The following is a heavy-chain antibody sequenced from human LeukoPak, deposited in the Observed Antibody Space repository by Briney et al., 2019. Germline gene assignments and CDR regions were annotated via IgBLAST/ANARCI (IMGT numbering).Heavy chain of an antibody. CDR1: GFTFDDYA. J-gene: IGHJ4*02. CDR3: AEGGYYYGSGSYYPSPLFDY. Sequence: GGSLRLSCAASGFTFDDYAMHWVRQARGTGLERVSGISWNSGSIGYADSVKGRFTISRDNAKNSLYLQMNSLRAEDTALYYCAEGGYYYGSGSYYPSPLFDYWGQGTLVTVSS. D-gene: IGHD3-10*01. V-gene: IGHV3-9*01. CDR2: ISWNSGSI.